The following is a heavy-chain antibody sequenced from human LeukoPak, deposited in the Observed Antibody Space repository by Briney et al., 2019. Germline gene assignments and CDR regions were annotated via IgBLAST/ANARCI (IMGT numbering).Heavy chain of an antibody. CDR3: ANTLCVSCGLRSDY. Sequence: PGGSLRLSCAASGFTFSSYAMSWVRQAPGKGLEWVSAISGSGGSTYYADSVKGRFTISRDNSKNTLYLQMNSLRAEDTAVYYCANTLCVSCGLRSDYWGQGTLVTVSS. CDR2: ISGSGGST. J-gene: IGHJ4*02. V-gene: IGHV3-23*01. D-gene: IGHD4-17*01. CDR1: GFTFSSYA.